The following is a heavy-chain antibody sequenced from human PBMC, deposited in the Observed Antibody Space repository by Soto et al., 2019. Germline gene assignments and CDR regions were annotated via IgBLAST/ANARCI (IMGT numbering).Heavy chain of an antibody. CDR2: INSDGSST. CDR1: GFTFSSYW. J-gene: IGHJ4*02. Sequence: EVQLVESGGGLVQPGGSLRLSCAASGFTFSSYWMHWVRQAPGKGLVWVSRINSDGSSTSYADSVKGRFTISRDNAKNTLYLQMSSLRAEDTAVYYCAIRGSYYDRSGYFDYWGQGTLVTVSS. CDR3: AIRGSYYDRSGYFDY. V-gene: IGHV3-74*01. D-gene: IGHD3-22*01.